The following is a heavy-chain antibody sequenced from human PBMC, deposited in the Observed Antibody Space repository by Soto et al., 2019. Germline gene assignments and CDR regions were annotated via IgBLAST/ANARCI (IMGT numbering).Heavy chain of an antibody. CDR3: TADEGE. Sequence: ELQLVESGGGLVKPGGSLRLSCAASGFSFINGWMSWVRQAPGKGLEWVGRIKSKPDGETTDYAAPVKGRFTISRDYSKNTLYLQMISLKIGATAVYYCTADEGEWGQGTLVTVSS. J-gene: IGHJ4*02. CDR1: GFSFINGW. CDR2: IKSKPDGETT. V-gene: IGHV3-15*05. D-gene: IGHD3-16*01.